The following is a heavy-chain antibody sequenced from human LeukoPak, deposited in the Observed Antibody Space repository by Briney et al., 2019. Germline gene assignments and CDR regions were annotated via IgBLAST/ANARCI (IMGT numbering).Heavy chain of an antibody. CDR3: ARGREYSSSWYALGY. CDR1: GYTFTGYY. CDR2: INPNSGGT. D-gene: IGHD6-13*01. Sequence: GASVKVSCKASGYTFTGYYMHWVRQAPGQGLEWMGWINPNSGGTNYAQKFQGRVTMTRDTSISTAYMELSRLRSDDTAVYYCARGREYSSSWYALGYWGQGTLVTVSS. J-gene: IGHJ4*02. V-gene: IGHV1-2*02.